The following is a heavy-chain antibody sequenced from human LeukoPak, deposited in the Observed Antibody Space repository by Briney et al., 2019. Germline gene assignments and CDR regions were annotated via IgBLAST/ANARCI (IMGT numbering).Heavy chain of an antibody. CDR2: ISGDGSNR. CDR1: GFTFSSYW. J-gene: IGHJ5*02. V-gene: IGHV3-74*01. CDR3: TGPGGGGSHMAFDP. Sequence: GGSLRLSCAASGFTFSSYWMHWVRQSPGKGLVWVSCISGDGSNRRYADSVKGRLTISRDNAKDTPYLQLDSPRVEDTAVYYCTGPGGGGSHMAFDPWGQGTLVTVSS. D-gene: IGHD2-15*01.